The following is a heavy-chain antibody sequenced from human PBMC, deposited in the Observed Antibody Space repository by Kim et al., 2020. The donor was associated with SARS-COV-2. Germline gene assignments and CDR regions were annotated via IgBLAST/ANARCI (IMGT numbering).Heavy chain of an antibody. CDR3: ARDRKSPTDPHYYYYYGMDV. CDR2: IYYSGST. J-gene: IGHJ6*02. V-gene: IGHV4-31*03. Sequence: SETLSLTCTVSGGSISSGGYYWSWIRQHPGKGLEWIGYIYYSGSTYYNPSLKSRVTISVDTSKNQFSLKLSSVTAADTAVYYCARDRKSPTDPHYYYYYGMDVWGQGTTVTVSS. CDR1: GGSISSGGYY.